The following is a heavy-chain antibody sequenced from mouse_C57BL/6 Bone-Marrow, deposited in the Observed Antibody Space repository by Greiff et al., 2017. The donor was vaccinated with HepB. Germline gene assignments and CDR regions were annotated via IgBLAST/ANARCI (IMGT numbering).Heavy chain of an antibody. CDR3: ARHSPSWNWYFDF. Sequence: QVQLQQPGAELVRPGSSVKLSCKASGYTFTSYWMHWVKQEPIQGLEWIGNIDPSDSETYYNQKFKDKATLTVDKSSSTAYMQLSSLTSEDSAVYYCARHSPSWNWYFDFWGTGTTVTVSS. CDR1: GYTFTSYW. J-gene: IGHJ1*03. CDR2: IDPSDSET. V-gene: IGHV1-52*01.